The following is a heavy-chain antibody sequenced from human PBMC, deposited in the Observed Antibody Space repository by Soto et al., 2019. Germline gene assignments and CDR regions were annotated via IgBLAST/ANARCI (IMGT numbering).Heavy chain of an antibody. D-gene: IGHD4-17*01. V-gene: IGHV1-69*06. J-gene: IGHJ5*02. CDR1: GGTFSSYA. CDR2: IIPIFGTA. CDR3: ARGHDYGDPNWFDP. Sequence: QVQLVQSGAEVKKPGSSVKVSCKASGGTFSSYAISWVRQAPGQGLEWMGGIIPIFGTANYAQQFQGRVTITADKSTRTAYMALSSLRSEDTAVYYCARGHDYGDPNWFDPWGQGTLVTVSS.